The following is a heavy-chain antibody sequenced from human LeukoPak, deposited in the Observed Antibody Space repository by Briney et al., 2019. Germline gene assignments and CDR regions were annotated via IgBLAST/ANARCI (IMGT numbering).Heavy chain of an antibody. D-gene: IGHD2-8*02. V-gene: IGHV3-9*03. CDR2: ISWNTGGI. J-gene: IGHJ3*02. Sequence: GGSLRLSCAASGFTFDHYAMHWVRQAPGKGLEWVSGISWNTGGIGYADSVKGRFTISRDNAKNSLYLQMNSLRAEDMALYYCAKDEFVASAFTGAFDIWGQGTMVTVSS. CDR3: AKDEFVASAFTGAFDI. CDR1: GFTFDHYA.